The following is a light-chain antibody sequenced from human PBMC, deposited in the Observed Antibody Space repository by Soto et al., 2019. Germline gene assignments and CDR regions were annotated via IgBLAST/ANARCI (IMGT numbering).Light chain of an antibody. CDR1: QGIRND. J-gene: IGKJ1*01. Sequence: AIPMTQSPSSLSASVGDRVTITCRASQGIRNDVAWYQQKPGKAPKFLIYAASNLESGVPSRFRGSGSGTDFTLTISSLQPEDFATYYCLQNYNYPWTFGQGTKVEIK. V-gene: IGKV1-6*01. CDR3: LQNYNYPWT. CDR2: AAS.